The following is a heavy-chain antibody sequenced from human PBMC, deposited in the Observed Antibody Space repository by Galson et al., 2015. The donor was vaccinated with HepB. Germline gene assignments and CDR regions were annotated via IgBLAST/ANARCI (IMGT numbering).Heavy chain of an antibody. Sequence: SLRLSCAASGFTFSDYSMTWVRQAPGKGLEWISYISGSDGSLYYADSVKGRFTISRDNVKKSLNLQMNSLRAEDTAVYYCARVYDYGDDWGQGTLVTVSS. CDR2: ISGSDGSL. D-gene: IGHD4-17*01. CDR3: ARVYDYGDD. CDR1: GFTFSDYS. V-gene: IGHV3-48*01. J-gene: IGHJ4*02.